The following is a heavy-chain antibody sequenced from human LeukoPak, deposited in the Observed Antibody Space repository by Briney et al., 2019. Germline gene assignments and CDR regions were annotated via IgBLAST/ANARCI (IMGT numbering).Heavy chain of an antibody. CDR2: ITGSGDGT. CDR1: GFTFSNYA. V-gene: IGHV3-23*01. CDR3: VKGFVHPTYYFDY. Sequence: GGSLRLSCAASGFTFSNYAMMWVRQAPGKRLEWVSSITGSGDGTYYADSVRGRFTISRDNPENTLYLQLNSLRAEDTAVYFCVKGFVHPTYYFDYWGQGTLVTVSS. D-gene: IGHD3-10*01. J-gene: IGHJ4*02.